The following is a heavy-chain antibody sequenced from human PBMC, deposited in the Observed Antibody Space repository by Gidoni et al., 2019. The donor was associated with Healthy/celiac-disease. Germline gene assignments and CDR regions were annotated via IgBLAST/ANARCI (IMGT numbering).Heavy chain of an antibody. Sequence: QVQLVESGGGVVQPGRSLRLSCAASGFHFRRYAMHWVRQAPGKGLGWVEVISYDGSNKYYADSVKGRFTISRDNSKNTLYLQMNSLRAEDTAVYYCASPGSYGLWGQGTLVTVSS. J-gene: IGHJ4*02. D-gene: IGHD5-18*01. CDR3: ASPGSYGL. CDR1: GFHFRRYA. V-gene: IGHV3-30-3*01. CDR2: ISYDGSNK.